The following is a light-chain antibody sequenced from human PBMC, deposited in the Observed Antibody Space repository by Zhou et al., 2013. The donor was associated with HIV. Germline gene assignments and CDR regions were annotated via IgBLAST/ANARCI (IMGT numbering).Light chain of an antibody. CDR1: ENISSTY. CDR3: QQYGRT. Sequence: EIVLTQSPGTLSLSPGERATLSCRASENISSTYLAWYQQKPGQAPRLLIHGASNRATGIPDNFSGSGSGTDFTLTISRLEPEDFAVYFCQQYGRTFGQGTKVEI. J-gene: IGKJ1*01. V-gene: IGKV3-20*01. CDR2: GAS.